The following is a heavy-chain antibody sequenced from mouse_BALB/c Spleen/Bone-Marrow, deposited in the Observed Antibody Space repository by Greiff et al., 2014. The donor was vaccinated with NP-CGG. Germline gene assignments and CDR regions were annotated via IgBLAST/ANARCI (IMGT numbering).Heavy chain of an antibody. D-gene: IGHD1-1*01. J-gene: IGHJ3*01. Sequence: QVQLKESGPELVKPGASVRISCKASGYTFTSYYIHWVKQRPGQGLEWIGWIYPGNVNTKYNEKFKGKATLTADKSSSTAYMQLSSLTSEDSAVYFCARDYYGRSSFAYWGQGTLVTVSA. V-gene: IGHV1S56*01. CDR3: ARDYYGRSSFAY. CDR2: IYPGNVNT. CDR1: GYTFTSYY.